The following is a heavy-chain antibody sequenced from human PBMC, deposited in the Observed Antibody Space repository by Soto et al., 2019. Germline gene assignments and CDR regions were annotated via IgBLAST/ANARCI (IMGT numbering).Heavy chain of an antibody. Sequence: ASVKVSCKASGYTFTSYAMHWVRQAPGQRLEWMGWINAGNGNTKYSQKFQGRVTITRDTSASTAYMELSSLRSEDTAVYYCARILVTTVTTPYYYYGMDVWGQGTTVTVSS. J-gene: IGHJ6*02. V-gene: IGHV1-3*01. CDR2: INAGNGNT. CDR1: GYTFTSYA. D-gene: IGHD4-4*01. CDR3: ARILVTTVTTPYYYYGMDV.